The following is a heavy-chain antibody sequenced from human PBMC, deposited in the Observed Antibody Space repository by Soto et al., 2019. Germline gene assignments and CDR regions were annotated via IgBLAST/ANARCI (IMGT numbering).Heavy chain of an antibody. CDR1: GGSISSGTYY. CDR2: IHYSGST. CDR3: ASGLNLYTSTY. J-gene: IGHJ4*02. Sequence: SETLSLTCTVSGGSISSGTYYWSWIRQYSGKGLEYIGYIHYSGSTYYNPSLNGRLTISVDTSKNQFALKLTSVTAADTAVYYCASGLNLYTSTYGARETLV. V-gene: IGHV4-31*03. D-gene: IGHD1-20*01.